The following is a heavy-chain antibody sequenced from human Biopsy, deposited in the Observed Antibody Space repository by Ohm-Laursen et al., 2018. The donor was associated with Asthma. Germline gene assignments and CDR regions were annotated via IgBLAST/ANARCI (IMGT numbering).Heavy chain of an antibody. CDR3: ARGYSGTDRIVYYYSGLEV. J-gene: IGHJ6*02. Sequence: ASVKVSCKASGDSFNNFTISWVRQAPGQGLEWMGGLIPVLGTPDHAQMFEGRVTITADESTSTAYMELSSLRSEDTAVYYCARGYSGTDRIVYYYSGLEVWGQGTTVTVSS. CDR2: LIPVLGTP. V-gene: IGHV1-69*13. CDR1: GDSFNNFT. D-gene: IGHD5-12*01.